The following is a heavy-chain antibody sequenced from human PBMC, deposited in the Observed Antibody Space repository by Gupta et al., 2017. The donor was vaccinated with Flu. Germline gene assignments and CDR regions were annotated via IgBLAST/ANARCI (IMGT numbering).Heavy chain of an antibody. V-gene: IGHV2-26*01. CDR1: GFSLSNVRMG. Sequence: QVTLKESGPVVVKPTETLTLTCTVSGFSLSNVRMGVSWIRQPPGRALEWLAHIFSSDDKSYSPSLQSRLTISRDSSKSQVVLSMANVGPADTATYFCARLQVDYHRLTASHLGVNLIDYWGRGTLVTVSS. J-gene: IGHJ4*02. D-gene: IGHD2-21*02. CDR3: ARLQVDYHRLTASHLGVNLIDY. CDR2: IFSSDDK.